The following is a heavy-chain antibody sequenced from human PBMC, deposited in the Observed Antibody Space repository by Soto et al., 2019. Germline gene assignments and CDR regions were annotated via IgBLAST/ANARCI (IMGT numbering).Heavy chain of an antibody. J-gene: IGHJ4*02. CDR2: IYYSGNT. CDR3: ARLPGITTFRRDY. Sequence: SETLSLPCSVSGGSISSPSYYWGWIRQPPGKGLEWIGSIYYSGNTYYNPSLKSRVTIFVDTSSNQFSLKVNSVTAADTAVYLGARLPGITTFRRDYWGQGTRVTVSS. CDR1: GGSISSPSYY. D-gene: IGHD1-1*01. V-gene: IGHV4-39*01.